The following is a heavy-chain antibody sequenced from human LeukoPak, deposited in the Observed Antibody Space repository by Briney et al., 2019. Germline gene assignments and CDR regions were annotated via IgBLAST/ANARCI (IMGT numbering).Heavy chain of an antibody. CDR1: GFTFSSYG. CDR3: ARDGDSGYGMDV. CDR2: IWYDGSNK. D-gene: IGHD2-21*02. Sequence: PGGSLRLSCAASGFTFSSYGMHWVRQAPGKGLEWVAVIWYDGSNKYYADSVKGRFTISRDNSKNTLYLQMNSLRAEDTAVYYCARDGDSGYGMDVWGQGTTVTVSS. V-gene: IGHV3-33*01. J-gene: IGHJ6*02.